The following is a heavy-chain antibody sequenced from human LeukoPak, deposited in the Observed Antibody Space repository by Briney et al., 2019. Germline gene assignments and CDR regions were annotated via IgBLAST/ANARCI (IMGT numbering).Heavy chain of an antibody. D-gene: IGHD3-10*01. CDR1: GFTISTYA. J-gene: IGHJ4*02. V-gene: IGHV3-23*01. CDR2: MTGSGGST. CDR3: AKDLGLLWFGTFDY. Sequence: GGSLRLSCAASGFTISTYAMSWVRQAPGKGLEWVATMTGSGGSTFYGDSVKGRFTIARDNSNNMLYLQMNSLRAEDTAVYYCAKDLGLLWFGTFDYWGQGILVTVSS.